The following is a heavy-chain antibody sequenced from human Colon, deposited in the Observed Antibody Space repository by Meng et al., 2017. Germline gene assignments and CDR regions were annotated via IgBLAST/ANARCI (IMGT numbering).Heavy chain of an antibody. CDR3: ARSKSAAARKYYHGMDV. CDR1: GGTFSSYA. Sequence: SVKVSCKASGGTFSSYAISWVRQAPGQGLEWMGGIIPIFGTANYAQKFQGRVTITTDESTSTAYMELSSLRSEDTAVYYCARSKSAAARKYYHGMDVWGQGTTVTSP. V-gene: IGHV1-69*05. J-gene: IGHJ6*02. CDR2: IIPIFGTA. D-gene: IGHD6-25*01.